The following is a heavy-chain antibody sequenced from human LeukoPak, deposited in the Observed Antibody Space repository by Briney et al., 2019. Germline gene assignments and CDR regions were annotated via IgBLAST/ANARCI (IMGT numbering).Heavy chain of an antibody. V-gene: IGHV3-23*01. J-gene: IGHJ4*02. CDR3: AKGNGYSYGRYYFDY. CDR1: GFTFSSYA. D-gene: IGHD5-18*01. Sequence: TGGSLRLSCAASGFTFSSYAMGWVRQAPGKGLEWVSAITASGGNTYYADSVKGRFTISRDNSKNTLYLQVNSLRAEDTAVYYCAKGNGYSYGRYYFDYWGQGTLLPVPS. CDR2: ITASGGNT.